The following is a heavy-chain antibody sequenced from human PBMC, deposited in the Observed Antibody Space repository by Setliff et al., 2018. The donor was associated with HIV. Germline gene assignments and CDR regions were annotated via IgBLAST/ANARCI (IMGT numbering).Heavy chain of an antibody. CDR1: GYSISSGYY. D-gene: IGHD2-21*02. CDR2: FYHSTT. V-gene: IGHV4-38-2*01. J-gene: IGHJ4*02. CDR3: ARGVPLLPPHY. Sequence: PSETLSLTCVVSGYSISSGYYWGWIRQPPGTGLEWIGSFYHSTTYYNPSLKSRVTISVDTSKNQFSLKLNSVTAADTAVYYCARGVPLLPPHYWGQGTLVTVSS.